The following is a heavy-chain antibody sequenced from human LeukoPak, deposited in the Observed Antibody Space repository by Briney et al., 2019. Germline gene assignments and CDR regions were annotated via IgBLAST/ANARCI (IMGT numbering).Heavy chain of an antibody. CDR2: IWYDGSNK. CDR1: GFTFSSYG. V-gene: IGHV3-33*01. CDR3: ARDGDYYDSSGHDFYYYYYYYMDV. Sequence: PGRSLRLSCAASGFTFSSYGMHWVRQAPGKGLEGVAVIWYDGSNKYYADSVKGRFTIFRDNAKNSLYLQMNSLRAEDTAVYYCARDGDYYDSSGHDFYYYYYYYMDVWGKGTTVTVSS. D-gene: IGHD3-22*01. J-gene: IGHJ6*03.